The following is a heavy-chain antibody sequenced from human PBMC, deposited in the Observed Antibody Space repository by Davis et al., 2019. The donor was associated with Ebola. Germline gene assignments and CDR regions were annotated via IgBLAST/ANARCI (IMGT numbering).Heavy chain of an antibody. CDR2: ISYDGSNK. CDR3: ARDGNSGWRH. J-gene: IGHJ4*02. CDR1: GFTFSSYA. D-gene: IGHD6-19*01. Sequence: PGGSLRLSCAASGFTFSSYAMHWVRQAPGKGLEWVAVISYDGSNKYYADSVKGRFTISRDNSKNSLYLQMNSLRAGDTAVYYCARDGNSGWRHWGQGTLVTVSS. V-gene: IGHV3-30-3*01.